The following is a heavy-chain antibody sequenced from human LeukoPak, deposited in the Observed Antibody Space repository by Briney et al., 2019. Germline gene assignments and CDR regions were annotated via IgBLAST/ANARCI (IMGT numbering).Heavy chain of an antibody. CDR2: IYYSGST. D-gene: IGHD1-26*01. CDR1: GGSISSSSYY. CDR3: ARQKSGSYGLFDY. V-gene: IGHV4-39*01. J-gene: IGHJ4*02. Sequence: SETLSLTCTVSGGSISSSSYYWGWIRQPPGKGLEWIGSIYYSGSTYYNPSLKSQVTISVDTSKNQFSLKLSSVTAADTAVYYCARQKSGSYGLFDYWGQGTLVTVSS.